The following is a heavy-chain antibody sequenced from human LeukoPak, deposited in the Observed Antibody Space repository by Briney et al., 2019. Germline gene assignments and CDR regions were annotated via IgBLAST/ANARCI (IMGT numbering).Heavy chain of an antibody. CDR3: ARESGSYYGSGIFWDYFDY. V-gene: IGHV4-59*01. CDR1: GGSISSYY. J-gene: IGHJ4*02. D-gene: IGHD3-10*01. CDR2: IYYSGST. Sequence: SETLSLTCTVSGGSISSYYWSWIRQPPGKGLEWIGYIYYSGSTNYNPSLKSRVTISVDTSKNQFSLKLSSVTAADTAVYYCARESGSYYGSGIFWDYFDYWGRGTLVTVSS.